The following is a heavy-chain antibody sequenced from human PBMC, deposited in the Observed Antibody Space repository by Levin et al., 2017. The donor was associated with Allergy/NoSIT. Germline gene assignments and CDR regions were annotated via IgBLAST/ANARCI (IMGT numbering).Heavy chain of an antibody. V-gene: IGHV4-4*02. J-gene: IGHJ3*02. CDR2: IYHSGST. D-gene: IGHD6-6*01. Sequence: PSETLSLTCAVSGGSISSSNWWSWVRQPPGKGLEWIGEIYHSGSTNYNPSLKSRVTISVDKSKNQFSLKLSSVTAADTAVYYCARDPGLSIAARPNAFDIWGQGTMVTVSS. CDR3: ARDPGLSIAARPNAFDI. CDR1: GGSISSSNW.